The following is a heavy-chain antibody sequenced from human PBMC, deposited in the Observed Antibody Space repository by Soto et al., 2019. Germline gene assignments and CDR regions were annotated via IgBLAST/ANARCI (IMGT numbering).Heavy chain of an antibody. J-gene: IGHJ4*02. CDR2: ISTSKGNT. CDR3: ATRSPAFGF. CDR1: GYTFTSYG. V-gene: IGHV1-18*01. Sequence: ASVTVSCKASGYTFTSYGISWVRQAPGQGLEWMGWISTSKGNTNYAQKFQGRVTMTTDTSTSTAYMELRSLRSDDTAVYYCATRSPAFGFWGQGTLVTVSS.